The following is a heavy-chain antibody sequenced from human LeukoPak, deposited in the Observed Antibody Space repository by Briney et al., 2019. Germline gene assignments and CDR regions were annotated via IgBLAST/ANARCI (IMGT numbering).Heavy chain of an antibody. CDR3: AKTGGIVVVPAAIRYCYFDY. Sequence: TGGSLRLSCAASGFTFSSYAMSWVRQAPGKGLEWVSAISGSGGSTYYADSVKGRFTISRDNSKNTLYLQMNRLRAEDTAVYYCAKTGGIVVVPAAIRYCYFDYWGQGTLVTVSS. J-gene: IGHJ4*02. D-gene: IGHD2-2*01. CDR1: GFTFSSYA. V-gene: IGHV3-23*01. CDR2: ISGSGGST.